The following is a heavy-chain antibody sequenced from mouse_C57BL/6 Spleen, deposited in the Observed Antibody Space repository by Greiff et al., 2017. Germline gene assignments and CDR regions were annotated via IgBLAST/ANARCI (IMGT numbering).Heavy chain of an antibody. V-gene: IGHV1-61*01. J-gene: IGHJ2*01. CDR2: IYPSDSET. Sequence: QVQLQQPGAELVRPGSSVKLSCKASGYTFTSYWLDWVKQRPGQGLEWIGNIYPSDSETHYNQKFKDKATLTVDKSSSTAYMQLSSLTSEDSAVYYCARAMMVTTRGYYFDYWGQGTTLTVSS. CDR1: GYTFTSYW. CDR3: ARAMMVTTRGYYFDY. D-gene: IGHD2-3*01.